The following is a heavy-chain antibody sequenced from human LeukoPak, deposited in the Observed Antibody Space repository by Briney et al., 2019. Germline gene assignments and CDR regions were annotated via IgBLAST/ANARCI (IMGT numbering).Heavy chain of an antibody. Sequence: PSQTLSLTCTVSGGSISSGSYYWSWIRQPAGKGLEWIGRIYTSGSANYNPSLKSRVTMSVDTSKNQFSLKLSSVTAADTAVYYCARATRYFDWLLDYWGQGTLVTVSS. CDR3: ARATRYFDWLLDY. J-gene: IGHJ4*02. D-gene: IGHD3-9*01. V-gene: IGHV4-61*02. CDR2: IYTSGSA. CDR1: GGSISSGSYY.